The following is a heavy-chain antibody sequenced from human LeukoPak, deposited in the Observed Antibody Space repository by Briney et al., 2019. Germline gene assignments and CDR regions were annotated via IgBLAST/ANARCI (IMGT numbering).Heavy chain of an antibody. D-gene: IGHD2-2*01. CDR3: ARVPAAINWFDP. J-gene: IGHJ5*02. V-gene: IGHV1-18*01. CDR2: ISAYNGNT. Sequence: ASVKVSCKASGYTFTSYGISWVRQAPGQGLEWMGWISAYNGNTNYAQKLQGRVTMTTDTSTSTAYMELRSLRFDDTAVYYCARVPAAINWFDPWGQGTLVTVSS. CDR1: GYTFTSYG.